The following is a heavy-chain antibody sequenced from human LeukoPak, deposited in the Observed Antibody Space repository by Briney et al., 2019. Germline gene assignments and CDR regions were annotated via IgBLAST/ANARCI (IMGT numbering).Heavy chain of an antibody. CDR1: GFIFSSYW. J-gene: IGHJ6*02. V-gene: IGHV3-7*01. CDR3: ASRNNMDV. CDR2: IKHDGSEK. Sequence: GGSLRLSCEDSGFIFSSYWMSWVRQAPGKGLEWVANIKHDGSEKYYVDSVKGRFTISRDNAKNSLHLQMNSLRAEDTAVYYCASRNNMDVWGQGTTVSVSS. D-gene: IGHD1/OR15-1a*01.